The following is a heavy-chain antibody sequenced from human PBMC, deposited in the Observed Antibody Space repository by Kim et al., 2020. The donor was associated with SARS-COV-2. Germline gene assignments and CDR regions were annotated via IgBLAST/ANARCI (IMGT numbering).Heavy chain of an antibody. J-gene: IGHJ6*02. Sequence: ASVKVSCKASGYTFTSYGISWVRQAPGQGLEWMGWISAYNGNTNYAQKLQGRVTMTTDTSTSTAYMELRSLRSDDTAVYYCARDKLEWLLDYYYGMDVWGQGTTVTVSS. V-gene: IGHV1-18*04. CDR3: ARDKLEWLLDYYYGMDV. CDR1: GYTFTSYG. CDR2: ISAYNGNT. D-gene: IGHD3-9*01.